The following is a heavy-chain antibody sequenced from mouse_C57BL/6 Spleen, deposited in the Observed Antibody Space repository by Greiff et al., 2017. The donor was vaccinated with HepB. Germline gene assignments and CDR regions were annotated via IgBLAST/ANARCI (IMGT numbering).Heavy chain of an antibody. CDR1: GFTFSDYG. CDR2: ISSGSSTI. V-gene: IGHV5-17*01. D-gene: IGHD2-3*01. J-gene: IGHJ4*01. CDR3: ARYDGYYDAMDY. Sequence: EVQRVESGGGLVKPGGSLKLSCAASGFTFSDYGMHWVRQAPEKGLEWVAYISSGSSTIYYAATVKGRFTISRDNAKNTLFLRMTSLRSEDTAMYYCARYDGYYDAMDYWGQGTSVTVSS.